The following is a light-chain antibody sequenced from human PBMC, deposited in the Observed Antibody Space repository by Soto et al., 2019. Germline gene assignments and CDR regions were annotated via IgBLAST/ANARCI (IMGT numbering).Light chain of an antibody. CDR2: DAS. CDR1: QSVGND. V-gene: IGKV3D-15*01. Sequence: EIVMTQSPATLSVSPGDRATLSCRASQSVGNDLAWYQQEPGQAPRLLIYDASTRATGIPARFSGSGSGTEFTLTISSLLSEDFAVYSCQQYNNWPLTFGGGTKVDIK. CDR3: QQYNNWPLT. J-gene: IGKJ4*01.